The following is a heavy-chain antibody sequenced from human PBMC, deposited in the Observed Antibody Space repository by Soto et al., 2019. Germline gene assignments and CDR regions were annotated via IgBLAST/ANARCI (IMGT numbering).Heavy chain of an antibody. Sequence: PGGSLRLSCAASGFTFSSYGMHWVRQAPGKGLEWVAVISYDGSNKYYADSVKGRFTISRDNSKNTLYLQMNSLRAEDTAVYYCAKDGPLWFGELLLYTGNYYYGMDVWGQGTTVTVSS. V-gene: IGHV3-30*18. J-gene: IGHJ6*02. D-gene: IGHD3-10*01. CDR3: AKDGPLWFGELLLYTGNYYYGMDV. CDR1: GFTFSSYG. CDR2: ISYDGSNK.